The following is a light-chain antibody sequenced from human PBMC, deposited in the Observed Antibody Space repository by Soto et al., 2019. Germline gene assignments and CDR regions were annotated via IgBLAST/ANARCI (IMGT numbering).Light chain of an antibody. J-gene: IGLJ2*01. CDR2: EVS. V-gene: IGLV2-14*01. CDR1: SSDIGNYDF. Sequence: QSVLTQPASVSGSLGQTITISCTGTSSDIGNYDFVSWYQQVPGTAPKAMIYEVSSRPSGVSNRLSGSKSGNTASLTISGLQAEDEAYYYSSLYTASTSFILFGGGTKVTVL. CDR3: SLYTASTSFIL.